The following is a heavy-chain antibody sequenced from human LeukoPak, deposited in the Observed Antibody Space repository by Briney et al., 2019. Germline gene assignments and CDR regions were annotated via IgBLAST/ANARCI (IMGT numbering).Heavy chain of an antibody. CDR3: AREANAFDI. CDR1: GGSISSYS. J-gene: IGHJ3*02. V-gene: IGHV4-4*07. Sequence: PSETLSLTCTVSGGSISSYSWSWIRQPAGEGLEWIGRIFTSGNTNYNPSLKSRVTMSVDTPKNQFSLKLSSVTAADTAVYYCAREANAFDIWGQGTMVTVSS. CDR2: IFTSGNT.